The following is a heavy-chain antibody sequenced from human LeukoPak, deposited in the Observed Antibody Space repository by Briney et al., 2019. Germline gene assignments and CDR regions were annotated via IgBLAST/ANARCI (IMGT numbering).Heavy chain of an antibody. Sequence: GGSLRLSCAASGFTFSSYGMHWVRQAPGKGLEWVAFIRYDGSNKYYADSVKGRFTISRDNSKNTLYLQMNSLRAEDTAVYYCTKDNYDYGDYDGGDYWGQGTLVTVSS. CDR1: GFTFSSYG. D-gene: IGHD4-17*01. CDR3: TKDNYDYGDYDGGDY. J-gene: IGHJ4*02. V-gene: IGHV3-30*02. CDR2: IRYDGSNK.